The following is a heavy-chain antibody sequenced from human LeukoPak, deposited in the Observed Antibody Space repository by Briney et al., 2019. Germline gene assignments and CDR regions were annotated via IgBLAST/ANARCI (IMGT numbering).Heavy chain of an antibody. D-gene: IGHD6-19*01. Sequence: SQTLSLTCVISVGSVSSNSAAWNWIRQSPSRGLEWLGRTSYRSKWYSNYAVSVKSRITINPDTSKNQFSLQLSSVTAADTAVYYCARGGGSGWLDAFDIWGQGTMVTVSS. J-gene: IGHJ3*02. CDR2: TSYRSKWYS. CDR3: ARGGGSGWLDAFDI. V-gene: IGHV6-1*01. CDR1: VGSVSSNSAA.